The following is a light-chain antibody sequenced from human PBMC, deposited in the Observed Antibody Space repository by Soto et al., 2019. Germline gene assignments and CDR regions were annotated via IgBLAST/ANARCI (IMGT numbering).Light chain of an antibody. CDR2: ANN. J-gene: IGLJ2*01. CDR3: TSWDDSLYHVV. Sequence: QSVLTQPPSASGTPGQRVTISCSGSNSNVGNNTVNWYQQFPGTSPRLLIEANNQRASGVPDRFSGSKSANSASLAISGLKSEDEADYYCTSWDDSLYHVVFGGGTKLTVL. V-gene: IGLV1-44*01. CDR1: NSNVGNNT.